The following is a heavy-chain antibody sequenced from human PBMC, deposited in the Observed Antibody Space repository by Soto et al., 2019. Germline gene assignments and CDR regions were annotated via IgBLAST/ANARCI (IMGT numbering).Heavy chain of an antibody. J-gene: IGHJ3*01. CDR1: GFTFDSYA. CDR3: AKDTVGGYRFWSGYYSDGLDV. D-gene: IGHD3-3*01. Sequence: EVKLLESGGGLAQPGGSLRLSCVGSGFTFDSYAISWVRQAPGKGLQWISAISGSADGTDYAHSVKGRFTISRDNSRNTVHLQMDSLRVEDTALYYCAKDTVGGYRFWSGYYSDGLDVWGQGTMVTVSS. CDR2: ISGSADGT. V-gene: IGHV3-23*01.